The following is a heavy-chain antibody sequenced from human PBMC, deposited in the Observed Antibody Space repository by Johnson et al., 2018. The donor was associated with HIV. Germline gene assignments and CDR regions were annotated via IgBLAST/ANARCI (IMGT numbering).Heavy chain of an antibody. D-gene: IGHD1-26*01. J-gene: IGHJ3*02. CDR1: GFTVSSNY. CDR2: IYSGGST. Sequence: VQLVESGGYVVRPGGSLRLSCAASGFTVSSNYMSWVRQAPGKGLEWVSVIYSGGSTYYADSVKGRFTISRDNSKNTLYLQMNSLRAEDTAVYYCAREVGNAGAFDIWGQGTMVTVSS. V-gene: IGHV3-66*01. CDR3: AREVGNAGAFDI.